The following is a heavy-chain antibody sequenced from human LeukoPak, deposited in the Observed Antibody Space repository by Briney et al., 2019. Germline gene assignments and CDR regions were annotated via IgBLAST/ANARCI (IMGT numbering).Heavy chain of an antibody. V-gene: IGHV4-34*01. CDR3: ASFSSSWRGSWFDP. Sequence: AAETLSLTCAVYGGSFRGYYWSWLRQPTGKGLEWIGEINHSGSTNYNPSLKRRVTISVDTSKNQFSLKLSSVTAADTAVYYCASFSSSWRGSWFDPWGQGTLVTVSS. D-gene: IGHD6-13*01. J-gene: IGHJ5*02. CDR2: INHSGST. CDR1: GGSFRGYY.